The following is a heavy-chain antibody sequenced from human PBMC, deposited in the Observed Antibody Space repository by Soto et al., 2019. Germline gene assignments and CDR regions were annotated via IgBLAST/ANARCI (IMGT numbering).Heavy chain of an antibody. V-gene: IGHV1-3*01. Sequence: ASVKVSCKASGYTFTSYAMHWVRQAPGQRLEWMGWINASNGNTKYSQKFQGRVTITRDTSASTAYMELSSLRSEDTAVYYCAADSDFWSGYSHYYYYGMDVWGQGTTVTVSS. CDR3: AADSDFWSGYSHYYYYGMDV. D-gene: IGHD3-3*01. CDR2: INASNGNT. CDR1: GYTFTSYA. J-gene: IGHJ6*02.